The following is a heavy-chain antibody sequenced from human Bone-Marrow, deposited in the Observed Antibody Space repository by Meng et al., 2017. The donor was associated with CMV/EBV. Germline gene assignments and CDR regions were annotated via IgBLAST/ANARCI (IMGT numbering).Heavy chain of an antibody. J-gene: IGHJ5*02. CDR1: GFTFSSYC. Sequence: GESLKISCAASGFTFSSYCMSWVRQAPGKGLEWVANIKQNGSARYYVDSVKGRFTISRDNAKNSLYLQMNSLRAEDTAGYYCAREGGYCSSTSCYVDGFDPGGRGTLVTVSS. V-gene: IGHV3-7*01. CDR3: AREGGYCSSTSCYVDGFDP. D-gene: IGHD2-2*01. CDR2: IKQNGSAR.